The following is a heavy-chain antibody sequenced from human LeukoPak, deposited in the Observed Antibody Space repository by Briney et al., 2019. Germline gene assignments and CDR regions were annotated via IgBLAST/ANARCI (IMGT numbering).Heavy chain of an antibody. J-gene: IGHJ4*02. Sequence: PGGSLRLSCAASGLTFDDYGMSWVRQAPGKGLEWVSGINWNGGSTGYADSVKGRFTISRDNAKNSLYLQMNSLRAEDTALYYCARDPPQVSGVVITTPPPDYWGQGTLVTVSS. D-gene: IGHD3-3*01. CDR1: GLTFDDYG. CDR3: ARDPPQVSGVVITTPPPDY. V-gene: IGHV3-20*04. CDR2: INWNGGST.